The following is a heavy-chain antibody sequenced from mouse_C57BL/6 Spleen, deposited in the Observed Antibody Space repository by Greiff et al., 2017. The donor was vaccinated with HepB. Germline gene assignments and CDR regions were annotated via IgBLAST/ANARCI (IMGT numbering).Heavy chain of an antibody. V-gene: IGHV1-19*01. D-gene: IGHD2-4*01. CDR2: INPYNGGT. CDR1: GYTFTDYY. Sequence: VQLKQSGPVLVKPGASVKMSCKASGYTFTDYYMNWVKQSHGKSLEWIGVINPYNGGTSYNQKFKGKATLTVDKSSSTAYMELNSLTSEDSAVYYCAVDYDVPYAMDYWGQGTSVTVSS. J-gene: IGHJ4*01. CDR3: AVDYDVPYAMDY.